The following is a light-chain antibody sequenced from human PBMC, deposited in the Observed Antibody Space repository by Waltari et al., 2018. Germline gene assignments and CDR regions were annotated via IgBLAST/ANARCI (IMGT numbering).Light chain of an antibody. V-gene: IGLV1-47*01. CDR2: RND. CDR1: SSNIGSNH. CDR3: GAWDDSLSGHYV. Sequence: QSVLTQPPSASGTPGQRVTISCSGSSSNIGSNHVYWYQQLPGMAPTLLIYRNDQRPSGVPDLFSGSKSGSSASLAISGLRSEDEADYYCGAWDDSLSGHYVFGTGTKVTVL. J-gene: IGLJ1*01.